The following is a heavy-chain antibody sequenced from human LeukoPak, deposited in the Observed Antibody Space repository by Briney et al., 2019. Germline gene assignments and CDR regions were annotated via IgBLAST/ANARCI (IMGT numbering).Heavy chain of an antibody. Sequence: GGSLRLSCAASGFTFSSYYMSWVRQPPGKGLEWVSAISGSGGSTYYADSVKGRFTISSDNAKNSLYLQMNSLRAEDTAVYYCARDRLLWFGELLSPWFDPWGQGTLVTVSS. CDR2: ISGSGGST. CDR1: GFTFSSYY. D-gene: IGHD3-10*01. J-gene: IGHJ5*02. V-gene: IGHV3-23*01. CDR3: ARDRLLWFGELLSPWFDP.